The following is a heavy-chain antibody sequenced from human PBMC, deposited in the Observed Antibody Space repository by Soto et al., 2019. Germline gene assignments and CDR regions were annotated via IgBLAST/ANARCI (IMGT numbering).Heavy chain of an antibody. CDR1: GGSISSTSYY. V-gene: IGHV4-39*01. CDR2: IYYSGST. CDR3: ATYCSGGSCYNRYFEY. D-gene: IGHD2-15*01. Sequence: SETLSLTCTVSGGSISSTSYYWGWIRQPPGKGLEWIGSIYYSGSTYYNPSLKSRVTISVDTSKNQFSLKLSSVTAADTAVYYCATYCSGGSCYNRYFEYWGQGPLVTVSS. J-gene: IGHJ4*02.